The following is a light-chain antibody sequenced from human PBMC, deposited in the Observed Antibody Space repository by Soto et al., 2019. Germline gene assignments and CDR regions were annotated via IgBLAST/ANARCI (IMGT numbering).Light chain of an antibody. Sequence: EIVLTHSPATLSLSPWERATLSCRASQSVSRYLAWYQQKAGQAPRLLIYGASNRATGIPARFSGSGSGTDFTLTISSLEPEDFAVYYCQQRQYWPPITFGQGTRLEIK. CDR2: GAS. V-gene: IGKV3-11*01. J-gene: IGKJ5*01. CDR1: QSVSRY. CDR3: QQRQYWPPIT.